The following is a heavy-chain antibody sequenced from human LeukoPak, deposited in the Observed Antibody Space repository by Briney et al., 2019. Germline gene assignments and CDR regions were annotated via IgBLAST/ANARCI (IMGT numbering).Heavy chain of an antibody. D-gene: IGHD1-26*01. V-gene: IGHV3-21*01. CDR1: GFTFSSYS. CDR2: ISSSSSYI. J-gene: IGHJ4*02. CDR3: ARDGLGARGNY. Sequence: PGGSLRLSCAASGFTFSSYSMNWVRQAPGKGLEWVSSISSSSSYIYYADSVKGRFTIPRDNAKNSLYLQMNSLRAEDTAVYYCARDGLGARGNYWGQGTLVTVFS.